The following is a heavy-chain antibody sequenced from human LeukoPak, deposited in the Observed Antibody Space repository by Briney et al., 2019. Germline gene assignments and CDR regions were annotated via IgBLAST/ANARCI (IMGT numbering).Heavy chain of an antibody. CDR3: AGRGSGSYFDY. D-gene: IGHD3-10*01. Sequence: GGSLRLSCAASGFTFNSYAMTWVRQAPGKGLEWVSLISDSGGRIYYADSVKGRFTISRDNSKNTLYLQMHSLRAEDTAVYYCAGRGSGSYFDYWGQGTLVTVSS. V-gene: IGHV3-23*01. J-gene: IGHJ4*02. CDR2: ISDSGGRI. CDR1: GFTFNSYA.